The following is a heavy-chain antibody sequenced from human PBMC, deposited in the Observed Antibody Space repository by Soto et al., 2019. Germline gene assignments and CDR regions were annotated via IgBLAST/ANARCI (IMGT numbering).Heavy chain of an antibody. CDR3: APKYDFRPGGSGGPGGY. Sequence: GSLRLSCAASGFTFSSYSMNWVRQAPGKGLEWVSSISSSSSYIYYADSVKGRFTISRDNAKNSLYLQMNSLRAEDTAVYYCAPKYDFRPGGSGGPGGYWGQGTLVTVSS. CDR1: GFTFSSYS. D-gene: IGHD3-3*01. J-gene: IGHJ4*02. V-gene: IGHV3-21*01. CDR2: ISSSSSYI.